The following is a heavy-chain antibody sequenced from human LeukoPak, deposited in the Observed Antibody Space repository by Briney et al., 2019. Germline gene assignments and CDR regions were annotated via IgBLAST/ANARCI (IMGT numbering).Heavy chain of an antibody. CDR2: ISTGGVNT. D-gene: IGHD6-19*01. CDR3: AKEQMMYSSSPFDY. Sequence: GGSLRLPCAASGFTFSDYYMSWIRQAPGKGLEWVSAISTGGVNTYYTDSVKGRFTISRDNSKNTLYLQMNSLRAEDTAVYFCAKEQMMYSSSPFDYWGQGTLVTVSA. V-gene: IGHV3-23*01. CDR1: GFTFSDYY. J-gene: IGHJ4*02.